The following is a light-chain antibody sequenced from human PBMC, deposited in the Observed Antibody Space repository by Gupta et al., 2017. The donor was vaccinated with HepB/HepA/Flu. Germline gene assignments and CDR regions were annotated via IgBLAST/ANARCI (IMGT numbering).Light chain of an antibody. V-gene: IGLV2-14*03. CDR1: SSDVGGYNY. CDR3: LSYTRSSTRV. CDR2: DVN. Sequence: QSALTQPASVSGSPGPSITISCTGTSSDVGGYNYVSWYQQHPGKAPKRMIYDVNSRPAGVSNRFSGSKSGNTASLTISGLQAEDEADYYCLSYTRSSTRVFGGGTKLTVL. J-gene: IGLJ3*02.